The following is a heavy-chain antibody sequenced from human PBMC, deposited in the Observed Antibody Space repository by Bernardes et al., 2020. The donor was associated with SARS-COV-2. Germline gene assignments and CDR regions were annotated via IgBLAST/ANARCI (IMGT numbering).Heavy chain of an antibody. Sequence: GGSLRLSCAASGFTFSSYWMHWVRQAPGKGRVWVSRINSDGSSTRYADSVKGRFTISRDNAKNTLYLQMNSLRAEDTAVYYCVRDVAVTGTHFDYWGQGTLVTVSS. CDR3: VRDVAVTGTHFDY. D-gene: IGHD2-21*02. CDR1: GFTFSSYW. V-gene: IGHV3-74*01. J-gene: IGHJ4*02. CDR2: INSDGSST.